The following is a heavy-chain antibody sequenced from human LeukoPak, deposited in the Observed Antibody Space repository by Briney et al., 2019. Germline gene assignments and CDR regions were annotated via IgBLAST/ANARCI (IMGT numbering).Heavy chain of an antibody. Sequence: GGSLRLSCAASGFTFSSYSMNWVRQAPGKGLEWVSYISSSSSTIYYADSVKGRFTISRDNAKNSLYLQMNSLRAEDTAVYYCARVSFGELLYAVDYWGQGALVTVSS. CDR3: ARVSFGELLYAVDY. CDR1: GFTFSSYS. V-gene: IGHV3-48*01. D-gene: IGHD3-10*01. CDR2: ISSSSSTI. J-gene: IGHJ4*02.